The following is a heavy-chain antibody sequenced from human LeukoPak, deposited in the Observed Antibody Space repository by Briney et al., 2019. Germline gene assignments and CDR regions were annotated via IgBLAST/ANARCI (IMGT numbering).Heavy chain of an antibody. J-gene: IGHJ6*02. CDR1: GYTFTGYY. D-gene: IGHD2-2*01. Sequence: ASVKVSCKATGYTFTGYYMHWVRQAPGQGLEWMGWINPNSGGTNYAQKFQGRVTMTRDTSISTAYMELSRLRSDDTAVYYCARVTSDPNYYYGMDVWGQGTTVTVSS. CDR2: INPNSGGT. CDR3: ARVTSDPNYYYGMDV. V-gene: IGHV1-2*02.